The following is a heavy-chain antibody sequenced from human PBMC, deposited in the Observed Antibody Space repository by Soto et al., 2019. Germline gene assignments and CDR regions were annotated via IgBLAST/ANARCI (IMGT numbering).Heavy chain of an antibody. CDR1: GFTFSSCT. CDR3: SGCSGGACHKNYGMDV. Sequence: EVHLGESGGGLVKPGGSLRLSCAVSGFTFSSCTMNWVRQSPGKGLEWVSSISPSSGHIYYADSVKGRFTISRDNAKNSLFLQMNNLRGEDTAVYNCSGCSGGACHKNYGMDVWGQGTTVTVSS. D-gene: IGHD2-15*01. CDR2: ISPSSGHI. J-gene: IGHJ6*02. V-gene: IGHV3-21*06.